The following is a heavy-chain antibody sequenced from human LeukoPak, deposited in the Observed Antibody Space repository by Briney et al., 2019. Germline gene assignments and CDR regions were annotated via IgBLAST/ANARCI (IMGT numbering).Heavy chain of an antibody. V-gene: IGHV4-34*01. Sequence: SETLSLTCAVYGGSFSGYYWSWIRQPPGKGLEWIGEINHSGSTNYNPSLKSRVTISVDTSKNQFSLKLSSVTAADTAVYYCARQQPGWGNYRWNRRIQFDYWGQGTLVTVSS. CDR2: INHSGST. CDR1: GGSFSGYY. CDR3: ARQQPGWGNYRWNRRIQFDY. D-gene: IGHD3-16*02. J-gene: IGHJ4*02.